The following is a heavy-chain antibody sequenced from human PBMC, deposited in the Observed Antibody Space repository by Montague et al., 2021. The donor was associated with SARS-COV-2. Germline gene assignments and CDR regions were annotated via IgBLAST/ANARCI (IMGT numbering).Heavy chain of an antibody. CDR3: ARSRANVPSRSGFDY. CDR2: MYYTGHT. D-gene: IGHD3-10*01. CDR1: GASVASGNFY. Sequence: SETLPLTCTVSGASVASGNFYWSWIRQPPGKGLEWIGYMYYTGHTNYNPSLESRVTMPVDPSKNQFSLTLTSVTAADTAVYYCARSRANVPSRSGFDYWGQGALVTVSS. J-gene: IGHJ4*02. V-gene: IGHV4-61*01.